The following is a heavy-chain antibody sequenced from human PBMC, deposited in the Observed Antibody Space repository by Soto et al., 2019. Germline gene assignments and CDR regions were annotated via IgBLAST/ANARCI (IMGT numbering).Heavy chain of an antibody. V-gene: IGHV1-18*01. CDR2: ISTYSVDT. CDR1: GYTFFTYD. Sequence: QVHLVQSGVEGKTPWASVKVSCQASGYTFFTYDISWVRQAPGQGLEWMGWISTYSVDTKSAQKFQGRDTMTTDRSTTTAYLELRSLRSGDEAVYYCARHHGPTTSENWFDPWGQGPLVTVSS. J-gene: IGHJ5*02. CDR3: ARHHGPTTSENWFDP. D-gene: IGHD5-12*01.